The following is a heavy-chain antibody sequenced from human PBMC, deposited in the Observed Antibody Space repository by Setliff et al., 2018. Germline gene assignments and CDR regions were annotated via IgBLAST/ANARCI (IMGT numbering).Heavy chain of an antibody. CDR3: ARLAGGAGGFYYYYYYMDV. J-gene: IGHJ6*03. CDR2: ISHSGSA. D-gene: IGHD6-13*01. CDR1: GYSISSGNY. V-gene: IGHV4-38-2*01. Sequence: LSLTCAVSGYSISSGNYWGWIRQPPGKGLEWIGSISHSGSAYYNPSLKSRVTISLDMSKNQFSLKLRSVTAADTAVYYCARLAGGAGGFYYYYYYMDVWGKGATVTVSS.